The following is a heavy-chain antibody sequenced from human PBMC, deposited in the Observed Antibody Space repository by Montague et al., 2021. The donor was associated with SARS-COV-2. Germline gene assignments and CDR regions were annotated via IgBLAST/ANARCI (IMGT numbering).Heavy chain of an antibody. CDR1: GFDFSIYE. J-gene: IGHJ3*01. D-gene: IGHD3-9*01. CDR3: ARDFSPYVLTGYRHRPYLFDL. CDR2: ISGSSSGTAK. V-gene: IGHV3-48*03. Sequence: SLRLSCAASGFDFSIYELNWVRQAPGMGLEWLSYISGSSSGTAKYYADSVKGRFTISRDDAQKSLYLQMDSLRVEDTAVYHCARDFSPYVLTGYRHRPYLFDLWGQGTMVTVPS.